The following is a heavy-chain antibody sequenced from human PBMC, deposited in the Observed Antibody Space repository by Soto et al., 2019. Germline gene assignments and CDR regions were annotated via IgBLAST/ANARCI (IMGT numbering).Heavy chain of an antibody. CDR1: GFTFASYA. V-gene: IGHV3-23*01. D-gene: IGHD3-22*01. Sequence: GGSLRLSCAASGFTFASYAMSWVRQAPGKGLEWVSATSNSGVSTYYADSVKGRFTVSRDNSKNTLYLQMNSLRADDTAVYYCAKDGYYCDTSGYPGPLGFDPWGRGTLVTVSS. CDR2: TSNSGVST. CDR3: AKDGYYCDTSGYPGPLGFDP. J-gene: IGHJ5*02.